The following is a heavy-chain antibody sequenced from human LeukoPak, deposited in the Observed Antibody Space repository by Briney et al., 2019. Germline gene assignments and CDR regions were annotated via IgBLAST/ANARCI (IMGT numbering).Heavy chain of an antibody. CDR1: GYTFTSYY. CDR2: INPSGGST. CDR3: ARGGREAAAGYWYYGMDV. D-gene: IGHD6-13*01. J-gene: IGHJ6*02. Sequence: GASVKVSCKASGYTFTSYYMHWVRQAPGQGLEWMGIINPSGGSTSYAQKFQGRVTMTRDTSTSTVYMELSSLRSEDTAVYYCARGGREAAAGYWYYGMDVWGQGTTVTVSS. V-gene: IGHV1-46*01.